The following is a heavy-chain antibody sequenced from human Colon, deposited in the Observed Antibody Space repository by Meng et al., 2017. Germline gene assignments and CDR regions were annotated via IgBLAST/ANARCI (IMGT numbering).Heavy chain of an antibody. D-gene: IGHD3-22*01. CDR2: IFHAGNT. V-gene: IGHV4-4*02. Sequence: QVKVQESGPGLVKPSGTLSLTCAVSGGSITNDNWWSWVRQPPGKGLEWIGEIFHAGNTNYNPSLKSRVTMSLDKSKNQFSLTLTSATAADTAVYYCARDFHSTMTVFDSWGQGTLVTVSS. CDR3: ARDFHSTMTVFDS. J-gene: IGHJ4*02. CDR1: GGSITNDNW.